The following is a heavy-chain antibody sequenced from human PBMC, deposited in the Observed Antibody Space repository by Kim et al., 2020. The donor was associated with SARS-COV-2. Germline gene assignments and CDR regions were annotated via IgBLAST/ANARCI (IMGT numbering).Heavy chain of an antibody. D-gene: IGHD6-6*01. CDR3: AREPEYSSSSGRANWFDP. Sequence: KRRVTISVDKSKNQFSLKLSSVTAADTAVYYCAREPEYSSSSGRANWFDPWGQGTLVTVSS. V-gene: IGHV4-4*02. J-gene: IGHJ5*02.